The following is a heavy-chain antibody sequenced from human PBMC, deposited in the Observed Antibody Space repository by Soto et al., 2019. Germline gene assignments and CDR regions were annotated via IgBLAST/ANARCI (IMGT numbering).Heavy chain of an antibody. Sequence: PGGSLRLSCAASGFTFSSYAMSWVRQAPGKGLEWVSSISSNTIYIYYADSVKGRFTISRDNAKNSLYLQMNSLRAEDTAVYYCARARLSIVGATTSDYWGQGTLVTVSS. CDR3: ARARLSIVGATTSDY. J-gene: IGHJ4*02. CDR2: ISSNTIYI. CDR1: GFTFSSYA. D-gene: IGHD1-26*01. V-gene: IGHV3-21*01.